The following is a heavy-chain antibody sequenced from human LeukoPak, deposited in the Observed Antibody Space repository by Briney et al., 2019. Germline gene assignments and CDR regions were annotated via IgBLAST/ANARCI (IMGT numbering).Heavy chain of an antibody. J-gene: IGHJ4*02. CDR1: GESMIWHY. D-gene: IGHD3-10*01. CDR2: IHHSGGT. Sequence: PSETLSLTCAVYGESMIWHYWTWIRQPPGKRLEWIGEIHHSGGTNSNPSLKNRVTMSIDMSKNQFSLKLNSVTAADTAVYYCARATASGSGRAYDHWAQGNLVPVSS. V-gene: IGHV4-34*01. CDR3: ARATASGSGRAYDH.